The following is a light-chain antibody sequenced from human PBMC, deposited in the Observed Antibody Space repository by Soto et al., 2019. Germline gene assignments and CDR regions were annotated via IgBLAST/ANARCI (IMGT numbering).Light chain of an antibody. CDR1: QSVSSN. CDR3: QQYNHCPAT. J-gene: IGKJ1*01. Sequence: EIVMTQSPATLSVSPGERATLSCRASQSVSSNLVWYQQKPGLAPRLLIYGASTRATGLPARFSGSWSGTKSTLTASSLQSEDLAVYVCQQYNHCPATFGQGPKVEIK. CDR2: GAS. V-gene: IGKV3-15*01.